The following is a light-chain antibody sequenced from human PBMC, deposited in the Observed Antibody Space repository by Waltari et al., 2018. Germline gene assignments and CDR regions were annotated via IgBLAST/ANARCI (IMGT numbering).Light chain of an antibody. J-gene: IGKJ1*01. Sequence: EIVFTHSPATLSVSPGERATLSCRASQSVINNLAWYQQKPGQAPRLLIYGASRRTTDVPVRFSGSGSGTEFTLTISSLRSGDSAMYYCHQYNTWPKTFGQGTKVEI. V-gene: IGKV3D-15*01. CDR2: GAS. CDR1: QSVINN. CDR3: HQYNTWPKT.